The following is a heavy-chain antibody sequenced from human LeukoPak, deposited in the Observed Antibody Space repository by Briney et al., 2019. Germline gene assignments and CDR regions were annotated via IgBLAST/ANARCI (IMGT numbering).Heavy chain of an antibody. D-gene: IGHD6-13*01. CDR1: GFTVNNNY. Sequence: PGGSLRLSCAASGFTVNNNYMSWVRQAPGRGLEWVSVIYSGGYTDYAGSVKGRFTISRDNSKNTLYLQMNSLRADDTAVYYCASAIGSIWYEFDYWGQGTLVTVSS. CDR3: ASAIGSIWYEFDY. CDR2: IYSGGYT. J-gene: IGHJ4*02. V-gene: IGHV3-53*01.